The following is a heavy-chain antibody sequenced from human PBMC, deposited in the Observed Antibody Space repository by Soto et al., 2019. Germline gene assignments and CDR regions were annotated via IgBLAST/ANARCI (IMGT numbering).Heavy chain of an antibody. D-gene: IGHD2-15*01. J-gene: IGHJ3*02. V-gene: IGHV3-30*03. CDR3: ARERGGAFDI. Sequence: GGSLRLSCAASGFTFSSYGMHWVRQAPGKGLEWVAVISYDGSNKYYADSVKGRFTISRDNSRNTVSLQMNSLRVDDTAVYFCARERGGAFDIWGQGTRVTVSS. CDR1: GFTFSSYG. CDR2: ISYDGSNK.